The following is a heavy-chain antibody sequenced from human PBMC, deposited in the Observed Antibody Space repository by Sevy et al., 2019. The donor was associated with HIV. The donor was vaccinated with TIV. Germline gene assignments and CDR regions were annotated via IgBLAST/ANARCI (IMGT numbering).Heavy chain of an antibody. Sequence: GGSLRLSCAASGFTFSSYSMNWVRQAPGKGLEWVSSISSRSTFTYYADSLKGRFTISRDNAKNSLYLQMNSLRVEDTAVYYCAREGDSSPFDPWGQGTLVTVSS. V-gene: IGHV3-21*01. CDR1: GFTFSSYS. CDR3: AREGDSSPFDP. D-gene: IGHD3-22*01. CDR2: ISSRSTFT. J-gene: IGHJ5*02.